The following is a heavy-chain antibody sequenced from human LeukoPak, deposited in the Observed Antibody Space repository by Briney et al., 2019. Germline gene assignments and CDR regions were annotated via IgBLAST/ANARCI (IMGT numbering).Heavy chain of an antibody. J-gene: IGHJ3*01. CDR3: ARPMVRGSPDAFDF. Sequence: SETLSLTCTVSGGSISSYYWSWIRQPPGKGLEWIGYIYYSGSTNYNPSLKSRVTISVDTSKNQFSLKLSSVTAADTAVYYCARPMVRGSPDAFDFWGQGTMVTVSS. D-gene: IGHD3-10*01. CDR2: IYYSGST. V-gene: IGHV4-59*08. CDR1: GGSISSYY.